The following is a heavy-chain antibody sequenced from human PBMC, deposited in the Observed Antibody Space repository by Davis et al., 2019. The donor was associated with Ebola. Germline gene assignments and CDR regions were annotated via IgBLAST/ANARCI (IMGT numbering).Heavy chain of an antibody. CDR2: ISAYNGHT. Sequence: AASVKVSCKASGYTFNSHGISWVRQAPGQGLEWMAWISAYNGHTNYAQKFQGRLTLTTDTSTSTVYMELSSLRSEDTAVYYCARGRAARRGWWFDPWGQGTLVTVSS. D-gene: IGHD6-6*01. CDR1: GYTFNSHG. CDR3: ARGRAARRGWWFDP. J-gene: IGHJ5*02. V-gene: IGHV1-18*01.